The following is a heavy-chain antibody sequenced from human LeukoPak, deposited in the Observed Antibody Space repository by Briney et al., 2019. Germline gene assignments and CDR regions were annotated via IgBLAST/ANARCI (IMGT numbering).Heavy chain of an antibody. Sequence: GGSLRLSCAASGFTFSSYSMNWVRQAPGKGLEWVSSISSSSSYIYYADSVKGRFTISRDNAKNSLYLQMNSLRAEDTAVYYCARDSGQYQLKPLGYFGLWGRGTLVTVSS. CDR2: ISSSSSYI. CDR3: ARDSGQYQLKPLGYFGL. D-gene: IGHD2-2*01. V-gene: IGHV3-21*01. J-gene: IGHJ2*01. CDR1: GFTFSSYS.